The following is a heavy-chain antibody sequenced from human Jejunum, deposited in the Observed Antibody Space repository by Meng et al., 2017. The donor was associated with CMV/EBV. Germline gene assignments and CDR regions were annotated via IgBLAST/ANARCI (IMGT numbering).Heavy chain of an antibody. CDR1: GGIFSRYN. V-gene: IGHV1-69*06. Sequence: WKVYGGIFSRYNETWVRLAHGQGIEWMGGRVTELGDKKIAQKCQGRITLTAETSRTTAYMELSSLTSLDTGVYFCARGEGTYGSLDYWGQDTLVTVSS. J-gene: IGHJ4*02. CDR2: RVTELGDK. D-gene: IGHD4-17*01. CDR3: ARGEGTYGSLDY.